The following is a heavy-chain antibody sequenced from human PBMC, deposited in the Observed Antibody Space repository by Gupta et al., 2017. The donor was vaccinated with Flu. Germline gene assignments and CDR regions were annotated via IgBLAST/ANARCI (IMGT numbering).Heavy chain of an antibody. CDR2: ISSSSSYI. D-gene: IGHD5-24*01. J-gene: IGHJ3*02. V-gene: IGHV3-21*01. Sequence: EVQLVESGGGLVKPGGSLRLSCAASGFTFSSYSMNWVRQAPGKGLEWVAYISSSSSYIYHADTVKGRFTISRDNAKNSLYLKMKSLRAEDTAVYYCASGREMATIGRIWGQGTMVTVSS. CDR1: GFTFSSYS. CDR3: ASGREMATIGRI.